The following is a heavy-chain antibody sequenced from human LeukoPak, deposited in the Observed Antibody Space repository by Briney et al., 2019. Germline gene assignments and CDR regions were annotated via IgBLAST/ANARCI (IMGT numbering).Heavy chain of an antibody. Sequence: SETLSLTCIVSGGSISSYYWSWIRQPPGKGLEWIGYIYYSGSTNYNPSLKSRVTISVDTSKNQFSLKLSSVTAADTAVYYCARLRVAGPNSEYYGMDVWGRGTTVTVSS. J-gene: IGHJ6*02. CDR2: IYYSGST. CDR1: GGSISSYY. CDR3: ARLRVAGPNSEYYGMDV. D-gene: IGHD6-19*01. V-gene: IGHV4-59*08.